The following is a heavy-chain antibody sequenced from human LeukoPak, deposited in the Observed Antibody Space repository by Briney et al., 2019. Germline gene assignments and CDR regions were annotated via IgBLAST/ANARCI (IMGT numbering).Heavy chain of an antibody. CDR3: AREFSGRYPPSYFDY. CDR2: ISADNGNT. Sequence: ASVKVSCKASGYTLTSYGISWVRQAPGQGLEWMGWISADNGNTNYAQKLQGSVTVTTDTSTSTTYMELRSLRSDDTAVYYCAREFSGRYPPSYFDYWGQGTLVTVSS. V-gene: IGHV1-18*01. CDR1: GYTLTSYG. D-gene: IGHD1-26*01. J-gene: IGHJ4*02.